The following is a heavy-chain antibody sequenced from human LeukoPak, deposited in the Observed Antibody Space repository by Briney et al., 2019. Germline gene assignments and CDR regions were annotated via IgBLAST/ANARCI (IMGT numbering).Heavy chain of an antibody. Sequence: ASVKVSCKASGYTFTSYGISWVRQAPGQGLEWIGWISAYNGNTNYAQKLQGRVTMTTDTSTSTAYMELRSLRSDDTAVYYCARVRVQVGIVVVKRYFDYWGQGTLVTVSS. D-gene: IGHD3-22*01. CDR3: ARVRVQVGIVVVKRYFDY. CDR2: ISAYNGNT. CDR1: GYTFTSYG. J-gene: IGHJ4*02. V-gene: IGHV1-18*01.